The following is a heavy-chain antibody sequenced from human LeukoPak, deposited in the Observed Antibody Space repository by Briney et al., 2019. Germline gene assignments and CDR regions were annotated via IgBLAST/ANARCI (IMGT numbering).Heavy chain of an antibody. CDR1: GYTLTELS. CDR3: ATGTRDSSGWYSGLDY. J-gene: IGHJ4*02. D-gene: IGHD6-19*01. CDR2: FDPEDGET. Sequence: ASVXVSCKVSGYTLTELSMHWVRQAPGKGREWMGGFDPEDGETIYAQKFQGRVTMTEDTSTDTAYMELSSLRSEDTAVYYCATGTRDSSGWYSGLDYWGQGTLVTVSS. V-gene: IGHV1-24*01.